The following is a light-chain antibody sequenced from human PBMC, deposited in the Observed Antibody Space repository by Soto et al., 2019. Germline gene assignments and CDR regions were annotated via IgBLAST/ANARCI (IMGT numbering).Light chain of an antibody. J-gene: IGKJ5*01. Sequence: EIVLTQSPGTLSLSPGERATLSCRATRSVNNFVAWYQQKPGQAPSLLIYGASNRATGIPARFSGSGSGTDFTLTISSLEPEDFAVYYCQQHFNGPITFGQGTRLEI. V-gene: IGKV3-11*01. CDR3: QQHFNGPIT. CDR1: RSVNNF. CDR2: GAS.